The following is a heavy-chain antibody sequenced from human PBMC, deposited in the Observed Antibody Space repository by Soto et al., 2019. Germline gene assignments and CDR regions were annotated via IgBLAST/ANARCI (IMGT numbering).Heavy chain of an antibody. J-gene: IGHJ3*02. V-gene: IGHV1-18*01. D-gene: IGHD3-10*01. CDR3: ARPTATMVRGVIDAFDI. Sequence: ASVKVSCKASGYTFTSYGISWVRQAPGQGLEWMGWISAYNGNTNYAQKLQGRVTMTTDTSTSTAYMELRSLRSDDTAVYYCARPTATMVRGVIDAFDIWGQGTMVTVSS. CDR2: ISAYNGNT. CDR1: GYTFTSYG.